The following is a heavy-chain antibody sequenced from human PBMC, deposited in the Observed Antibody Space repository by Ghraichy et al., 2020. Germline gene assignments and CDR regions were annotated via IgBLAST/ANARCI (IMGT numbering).Heavy chain of an antibody. CDR1: GGSISSYY. CDR3: ARVQYQLGTVDY. D-gene: IGHD2-2*01. V-gene: IGHV4-59*01. J-gene: IGHJ4*02. CDR2: IYYSGST. Sequence: SETLSLTCTVSGGSISSYYWSWIRQPPGKGLEWIGYIYYSGSTNYNPSLKSRVTISVDTSKNQFSLKLSSVTAADTAVYYCARVQYQLGTVDYWGQGTLVTVFS.